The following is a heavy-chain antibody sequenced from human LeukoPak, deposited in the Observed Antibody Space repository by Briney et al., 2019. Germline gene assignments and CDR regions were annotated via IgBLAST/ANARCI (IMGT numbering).Heavy chain of an antibody. CDR2: IGNSGSTI. CDR3: AKWGAHYYGSGSYLEFDY. V-gene: IGHV3-11*01. D-gene: IGHD3-10*01. Sequence: GGSLRLSCAASGFTFSDYYMSWIRQAPGKGLEWIPYIGNSGSTIYYADSVKGRFTISRDNSKNTLYLQMNSLRAEDTAVYYCAKWGAHYYGSGSYLEFDYWGQGTLVTVSS. J-gene: IGHJ4*02. CDR1: GFTFSDYY.